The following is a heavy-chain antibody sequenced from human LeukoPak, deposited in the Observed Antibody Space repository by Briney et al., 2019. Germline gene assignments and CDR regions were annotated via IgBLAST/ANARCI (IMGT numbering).Heavy chain of an antibody. CDR3: AREVEISYGANWFDP. CDR1: GFTFDDYG. Sequence: GGSLRLSCAASGFTFDDYGMSWVRQAPGKGLEWVSGINWNGGSTGYADSVKGRFTISRDNAKNSLYLQMNSLRAEDTALYYCAREVEISYGANWFDPWGQGTLVTVSS. V-gene: IGHV3-20*04. CDR2: INWNGGST. D-gene: IGHD4/OR15-4a*01. J-gene: IGHJ5*02.